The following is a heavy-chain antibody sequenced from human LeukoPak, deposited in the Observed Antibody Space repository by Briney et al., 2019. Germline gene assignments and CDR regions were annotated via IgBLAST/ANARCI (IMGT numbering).Heavy chain of an antibody. Sequence: GGSLRLSCAASGFTFSGYEMNWVRQAPGKGLEWVSYISSSGSTIYYADSVKGRFTISRDNAKNSLYLQMNSLRAEDTAVYYCARNSGYNFYFDYWGQGTLVTVSS. V-gene: IGHV3-48*03. CDR1: GFTFSGYE. D-gene: IGHD5-12*01. J-gene: IGHJ4*02. CDR3: ARNSGYNFYFDY. CDR2: ISSSGSTI.